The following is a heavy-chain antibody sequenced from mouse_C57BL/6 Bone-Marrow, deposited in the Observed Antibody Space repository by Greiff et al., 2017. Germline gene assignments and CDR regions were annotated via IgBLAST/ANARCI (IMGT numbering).Heavy chain of an antibody. D-gene: IGHD3-2*02. V-gene: IGHV14-3*01. CDR3: ARFLTAQATRSWFAY. J-gene: IGHJ3*01. Sequence: VQLQQSVAELVRPGASVKLSCTASGFNIKNTYMHWVKQRPEQGLEWIGRIDPANGNTKYAPKFQGKATITADTSSNTAYLQLSSLTSEDTAIYYCARFLTAQATRSWFAYWGQGTLVTVSA. CDR2: IDPANGNT. CDR1: GFNIKNTY.